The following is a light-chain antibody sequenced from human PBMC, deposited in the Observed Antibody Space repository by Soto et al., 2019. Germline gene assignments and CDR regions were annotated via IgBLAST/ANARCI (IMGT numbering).Light chain of an antibody. CDR1: QRVSSY. V-gene: IGKV3-11*01. Sequence: EIVLTQSPATLSLSPGERATLSCRASQRVSSYLAWYQQKPGQAPRLLIHDVSKRATGIPARFSGSGSGTDFNLTISSLEPEDFAVYYCQQRTDWPPLTFGGGAKVEIK. CDR2: DVS. J-gene: IGKJ4*01. CDR3: QQRTDWPPLT.